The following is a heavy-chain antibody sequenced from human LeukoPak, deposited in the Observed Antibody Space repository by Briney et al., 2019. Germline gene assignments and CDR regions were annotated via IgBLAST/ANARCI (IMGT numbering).Heavy chain of an antibody. D-gene: IGHD2-8*01. J-gene: IGHJ6*03. V-gene: IGHV1-2*02. Sequence: ASVKVSCKASGYTFTGYYIHWVRQAPGQGLEWMGWINPNSGGTNYAQKFQGRVTMTRDTSISTAYMELSRLRSDDTAVYYCARDRVLMVYAMYYYYMDVWGKGTTVTVSS. CDR2: INPNSGGT. CDR3: ARDRVLMVYAMYYYYMDV. CDR1: GYTFTGYY.